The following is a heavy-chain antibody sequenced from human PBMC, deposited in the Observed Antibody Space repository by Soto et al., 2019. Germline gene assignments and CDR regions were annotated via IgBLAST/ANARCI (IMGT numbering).Heavy chain of an antibody. Sequence: GGSLRLSCAASGFTFSSYWMSWVRQAPGKGLEWVANIKQDGSEKYYVDSVKGRFTISRDNAKNSLYPQMNSLRAEDTAVYYCARGAREHSSGWYRGAFDIWGQGTMVTVSS. CDR3: ARGAREHSSGWYRGAFDI. CDR2: IKQDGSEK. V-gene: IGHV3-7*03. D-gene: IGHD6-19*01. J-gene: IGHJ3*02. CDR1: GFTFSSYW.